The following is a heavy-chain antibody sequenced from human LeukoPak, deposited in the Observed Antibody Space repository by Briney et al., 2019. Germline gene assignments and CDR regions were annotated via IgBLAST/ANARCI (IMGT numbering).Heavy chain of an antibody. D-gene: IGHD2-2*01. J-gene: IGHJ5*02. Sequence: GGSLRLSCAASGFTFSDYYMSWIRQAPGKGLEWVSYISSSGSTIYYADSVKGRFTISRDNAKNSLYLQMNSLRAEDTAVYYCARDSGYCSSTSCYRGFAWFDPWGQGTLVTVSS. CDR3: ARDSGYCSSTSCYRGFAWFDP. CDR1: GFTFSDYY. CDR2: ISSSGSTI. V-gene: IGHV3-11*01.